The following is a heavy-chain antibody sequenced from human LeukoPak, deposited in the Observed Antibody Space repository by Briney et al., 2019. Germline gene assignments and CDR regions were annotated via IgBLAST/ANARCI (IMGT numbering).Heavy chain of an antibody. Sequence: SETLSLTCTVSGGSISSYYWSWIRQPPGKGLEWIGYIYYSGSTNYNPSLKSRVTISVDTSKNQFSLKLSSVTAADTAVYYCARETPYYDFWSAPPPSFDYWGQGTLVTVSS. CDR2: IYYSGST. V-gene: IGHV4-59*12. CDR1: GGSISSYY. D-gene: IGHD3-3*01. J-gene: IGHJ4*02. CDR3: ARETPYYDFWSAPPPSFDY.